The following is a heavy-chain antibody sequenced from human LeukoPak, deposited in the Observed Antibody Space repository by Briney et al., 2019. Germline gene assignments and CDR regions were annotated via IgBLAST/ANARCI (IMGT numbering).Heavy chain of an antibody. D-gene: IGHD3-22*01. CDR2: IYRGDSDT. Sequence: GESLKISCKGSGYNFTSYWVGWVRQMPEKGLQCLGTIYRGDSDTRYSPSFQGQVTISVDKSVSTAYLQWSSLKASDTAMYYCARSDSSGGARGIQYWGQGTPVTVSS. V-gene: IGHV5-51*01. CDR3: ARSDSSGGARGIQY. J-gene: IGHJ1*01. CDR1: GYNFTSYW.